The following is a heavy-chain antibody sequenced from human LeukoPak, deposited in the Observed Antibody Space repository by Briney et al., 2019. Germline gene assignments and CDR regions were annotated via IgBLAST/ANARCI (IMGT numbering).Heavy chain of an antibody. Sequence: GGSLRLSCAASGFTFTTYTMNWVRRAPGKGLEWVSSISSGSGHIYYADSIKGRFTISRDNAKRSLYLQINSLRVEDTAVYYCARGDGYFTYWGQGTLVTVSS. J-gene: IGHJ4*02. V-gene: IGHV3-21*06. CDR3: ARGDGYFTY. CDR1: GFTFTTYT. CDR2: ISSGSGHI.